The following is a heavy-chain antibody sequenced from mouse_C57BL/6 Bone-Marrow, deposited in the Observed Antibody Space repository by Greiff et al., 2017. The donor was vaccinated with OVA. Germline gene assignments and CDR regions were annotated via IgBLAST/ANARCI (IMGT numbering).Heavy chain of an antibody. CDR1: GYTFTDYE. CDR3: TRRGLGRGFAY. CDR2: IDPETGGT. J-gene: IGHJ3*01. D-gene: IGHD4-1*01. Sequence: QVQLQQSGAELVRPGASVTLSCKASGYTFTDYEMHWVKQTPVHGLEWIGAIDPETGGTAYNQKFKGKAILTADKSSSTAYMELRSLTSEDSAVYYCTRRGLGRGFAYWGQGTLVTVSA. V-gene: IGHV1-15*01.